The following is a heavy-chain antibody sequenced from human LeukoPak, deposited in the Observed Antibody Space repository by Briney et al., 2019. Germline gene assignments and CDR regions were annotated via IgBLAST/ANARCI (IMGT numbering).Heavy chain of an antibody. Sequence: SETLSLTCTVSGGSISSDYWSWVRQPPGKGLEWIGYIHYSGSTNYNASLKSRLTMSVDMSKNQFSLKLTSVTAADTAVYYCARLERKTTVVPPDFDYWGQGTLVTVSS. CDR1: GGSISSDY. CDR3: ARLERKTTVVPPDFDY. CDR2: IHYSGST. J-gene: IGHJ4*02. D-gene: IGHD4-23*01. V-gene: IGHV4-59*01.